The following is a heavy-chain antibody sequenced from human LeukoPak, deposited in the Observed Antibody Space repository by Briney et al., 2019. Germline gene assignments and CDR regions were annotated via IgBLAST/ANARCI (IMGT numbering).Heavy chain of an antibody. Sequence: GASVKVSCKAYGYTFSSFAINWLRQAPGEGMEWMGWINTHTGNPTYAQGFTGRFVFSLDTSVSTTYLQITSLKTEDTATYYCAREVRGGEAAIDSWGQGTLVIVSS. J-gene: IGHJ4*02. CDR3: AREVRGGEAAIDS. V-gene: IGHV7-4-1*02. CDR2: INTHTGNP. D-gene: IGHD2-15*01. CDR1: GYTFSSFA.